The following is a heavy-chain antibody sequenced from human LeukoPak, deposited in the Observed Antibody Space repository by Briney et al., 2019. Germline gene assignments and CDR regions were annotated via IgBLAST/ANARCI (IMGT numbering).Heavy chain of an antibody. CDR1: GFTFSSYA. CDR3: ARVGEIVVVPPGY. V-gene: IGHV3-33*01. Sequence: GGSLRLSCAASGFTFSSYAMHWVRQAPGKGLEWVAVIWYDGINKYYADSVKGRFTISRDNSKNTLYLQMNSLRAEDTAVYYCARVGEIVVVPPGYWGKGTLVTVPS. CDR2: IWYDGINK. J-gene: IGHJ4*02. D-gene: IGHD3-22*01.